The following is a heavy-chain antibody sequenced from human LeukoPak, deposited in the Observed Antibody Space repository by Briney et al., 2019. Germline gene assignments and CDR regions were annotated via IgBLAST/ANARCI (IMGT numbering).Heavy chain of an antibody. D-gene: IGHD3-10*01. V-gene: IGHV3-9*03. CDR1: RFIFDDYA. CDR2: ITWNSGSI. J-gene: IGHJ3*02. Sequence: GVSLRLSCAASRFIFDDYAMHRVRQAPGQGLKWVSGITWNSGSIGYADSVKGRFTISRDNAKNSLYLQMNSLRAEDMALYYCAKGFRGVNNGAFDIWGQGTMVTVSS. CDR3: AKGFRGVNNGAFDI.